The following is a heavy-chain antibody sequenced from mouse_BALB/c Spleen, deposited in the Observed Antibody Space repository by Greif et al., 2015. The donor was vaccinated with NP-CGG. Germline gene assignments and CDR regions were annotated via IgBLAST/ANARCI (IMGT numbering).Heavy chain of an antibody. CDR2: IYPGGGYT. CDR1: GYTFTNYW. D-gene: IGHD3-2*02. CDR3: ARSGVRLRRGDYYAMDY. Sequence: QVQLQQSGAELVRPGTSVKISCKASGYTFTNYWLGWVKQRPGHGLEWIGDIYPGGGYTNYNEKFKGKATLTADTSSSTAYMQLSSLTSEDSAVYFCARSGVRLRRGDYYAMDYWVKEPQSPSPQ. J-gene: IGHJ4*01. V-gene: IGHV1-63*02.